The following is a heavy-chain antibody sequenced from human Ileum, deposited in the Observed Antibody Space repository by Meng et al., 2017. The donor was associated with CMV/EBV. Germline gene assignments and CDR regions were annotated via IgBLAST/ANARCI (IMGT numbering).Heavy chain of an antibody. CDR2: ISYDGANK. Sequence: GESLKISCAASGFTFSSYAMHWVRQAPGKGLEWVAVISYDGANKYYADSVKGRFAISRDNSKNTVCLQMNSLRLDDTAVYYCARGTGSGDYLVDYWGQGTLVTVSS. D-gene: IGHD3-10*01. J-gene: IGHJ4*02. CDR1: GFTFSSYA. V-gene: IGHV3-30*09. CDR3: ARGTGSGDYLVDY.